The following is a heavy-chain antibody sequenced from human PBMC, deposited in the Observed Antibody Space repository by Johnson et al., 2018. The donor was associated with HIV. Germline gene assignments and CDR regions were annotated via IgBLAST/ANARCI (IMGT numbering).Heavy chain of an antibody. CDR2: IYCGGRT. J-gene: IGHJ3*02. Sequence: VQLVESGGGVVRPGGSLRLSCAAFDFTSSNYWMSWVRQAPGKGLAWVSRIYCGGRTHYADAVKGRFSISRDNAKNSLYLQMNSLRAEDTAVYYCARDGGIGSTREDAFDIWGQGTMVIVSS. CDR3: ARDGGIGSTREDAFDI. CDR1: DFTSSNYW. V-gene: IGHV3-66*01. D-gene: IGHD2-2*01.